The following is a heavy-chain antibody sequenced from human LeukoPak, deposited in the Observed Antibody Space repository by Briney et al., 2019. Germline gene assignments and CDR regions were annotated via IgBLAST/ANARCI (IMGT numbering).Heavy chain of an antibody. Sequence: SETLSLTCAVSGYSISSGFYWGWIRQPPGKGLEWIGTIYHSGSTYYNPSLKSRVTISVDTSKNQFSLKLSSVTAADTAVYYCARHGFWSGYNYVLDYWGQGTLVTVSS. CDR1: GYSISSGFY. CDR2: IYHSGST. J-gene: IGHJ4*02. D-gene: IGHD3-3*01. V-gene: IGHV4-38-2*01. CDR3: ARHGFWSGYNYVLDY.